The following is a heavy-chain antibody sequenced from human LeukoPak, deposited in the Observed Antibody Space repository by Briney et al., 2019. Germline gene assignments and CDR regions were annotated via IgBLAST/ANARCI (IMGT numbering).Heavy chain of an antibody. Sequence: SETLSLTCAVYGGSFSGYYWSWIRQPPGKGLEWIGEINHSGSTNYNPSLKSRVTISVDTSKNRFSLKLSSVTAADTAVYYCARIMRYVDIVATIVYFDYWGQGTLVTVSS. CDR3: ARIMRYVDIVATIVYFDY. CDR2: INHSGST. J-gene: IGHJ4*02. V-gene: IGHV4-34*01. D-gene: IGHD5-12*01. CDR1: GGSFSGYY.